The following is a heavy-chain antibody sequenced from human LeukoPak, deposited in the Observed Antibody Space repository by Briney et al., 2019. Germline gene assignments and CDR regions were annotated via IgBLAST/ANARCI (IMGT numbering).Heavy chain of an antibody. V-gene: IGHV4-39*07. J-gene: IGHJ6*03. CDR2: IYYSGST. D-gene: IGHD3-3*01. Sequence: PSETLSLTCTVSGGSISSSSYYWGWIRQPPGKGLEWIGSIYYSGSTYYNPSLKSRVTISVDTSKNQFSLKLSSVTAADTAVYYCARAIDTIFGVVNYIPVYYYYYYMDVWGKGTTVTVSS. CDR1: GGSISSSSYY. CDR3: ARAIDTIFGVVNYIPVYYYYYYMDV.